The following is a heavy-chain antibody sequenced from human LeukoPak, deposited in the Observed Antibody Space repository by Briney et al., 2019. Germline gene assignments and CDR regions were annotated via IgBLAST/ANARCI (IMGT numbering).Heavy chain of an antibody. CDR3: ARAELGGPIDY. Sequence: GGSLRLSCAASGFTFDDYGMSWVRQAPGKGLEWDSGINWNGGSTGYADSVKGRLTISRDNAKNSLYLQMNSLRAEDTALYYCARAELGGPIDYWGRGTLVTVSS. CDR2: INWNGGST. J-gene: IGHJ4*02. V-gene: IGHV3-20*04. CDR1: GFTFDDYG. D-gene: IGHD3-10*01.